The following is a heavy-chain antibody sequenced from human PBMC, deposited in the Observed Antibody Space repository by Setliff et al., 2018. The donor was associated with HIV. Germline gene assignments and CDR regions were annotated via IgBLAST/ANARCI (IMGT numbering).Heavy chain of an antibody. V-gene: IGHV4-34*01. D-gene: IGHD6-6*01. CDR3: ARGGNSRAAWFDS. CDR1: GGSFGGYY. CDR2: INHHKHT. J-gene: IGHJ5*01. Sequence: SETLSLTCVVYGGSFGGYYWSWIRQPPGKGLEWIGEINHHKHTNYNPSLKSRVTMSVDTSKNQFSLKLSYVTAADTAVYYCARGGNSRAAWFDSWGQGTLVTVSS.